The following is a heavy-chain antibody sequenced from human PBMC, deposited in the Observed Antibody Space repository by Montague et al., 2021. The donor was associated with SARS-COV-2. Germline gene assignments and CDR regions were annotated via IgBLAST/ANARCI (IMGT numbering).Heavy chain of an antibody. J-gene: IGHJ5*02. V-gene: IGHV4-39*01. CDR2: IYYSGST. Sequence: SETLSLTCTVSGGSISSSSYYWGWIRQPPGKGLEWIGSIYYSGSTYYNPSLKSRVTISVDTPKNQFSLKLSSVTAADTAVYYCARRSYDILTGYSIPNWFDPWGQGTLVTVPS. CDR1: GGSISSSSYY. CDR3: ARRSYDILTGYSIPNWFDP. D-gene: IGHD3-9*01.